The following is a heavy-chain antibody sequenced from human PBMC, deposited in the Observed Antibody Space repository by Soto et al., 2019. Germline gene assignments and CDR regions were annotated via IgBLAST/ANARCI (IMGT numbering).Heavy chain of an antibody. V-gene: IGHV4-4*02. CDR2: IFHNGNT. CDR3: ASRTYGMDV. CDR1: GGSISSSNW. J-gene: IGHJ6*02. Sequence: QVQLQESGPGQVKPSGTLSLTCAVSGGSISSSNWWSWVRQPPGKGLEWIGEIFHNGNTYSNPSLTGRVTMSVEKSKNQFSLNLNSVTVADTTVYYCASRTYGMDVWGQGTTVTVSS.